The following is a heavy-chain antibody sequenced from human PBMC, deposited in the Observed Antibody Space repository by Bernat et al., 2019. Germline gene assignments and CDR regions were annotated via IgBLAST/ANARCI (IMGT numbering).Heavy chain of an antibody. CDR3: AGDHYASGGLDY. V-gene: IGHV3-30-3*01. CDR2: ISYDGSNK. Sequence: QVQLVESGGGVVQPGRSLRLSCAASGFTFSSYAMHWVRQAPGKGLEWVAVISYDGSNKYYADSVKGRFTISRDNSKNTLYLQMNSRRAEDTAVYYCAGDHYASGGLDYWGQGTLVTVSS. CDR1: GFTFSSYA. J-gene: IGHJ4*02. D-gene: IGHD3-10*01.